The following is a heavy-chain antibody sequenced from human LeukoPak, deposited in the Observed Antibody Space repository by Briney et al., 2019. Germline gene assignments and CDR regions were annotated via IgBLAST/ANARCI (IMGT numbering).Heavy chain of an antibody. CDR3: AREGWDRLGATTDYYYYYMDV. Sequence: SETLSLTCTVSGGSISSYYWSWIRQPAGKGLEWIGRIYTSGSTNYNPSLKSRVTMSVDTSKNQFSLKLSSVTAADTAVYYCAREGWDRLGATTDYYYYYMDVWGKGTTVTVSS. D-gene: IGHD1-26*01. CDR1: GGSISSYY. V-gene: IGHV4-4*07. J-gene: IGHJ6*03. CDR2: IYTSGST.